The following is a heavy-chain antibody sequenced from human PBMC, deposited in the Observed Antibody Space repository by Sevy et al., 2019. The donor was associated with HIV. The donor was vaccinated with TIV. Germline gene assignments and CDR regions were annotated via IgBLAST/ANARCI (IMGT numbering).Heavy chain of an antibody. CDR1: GFAFSDYG. CDR3: ARDPRIFGDYLLTYFDY. D-gene: IGHD4-17*01. CDR2: IWYDGNNQ. V-gene: IGHV3-33*01. J-gene: IGHJ4*02. Sequence: GGSLRLSCVASGFAFSDYGMHWVRQAPGKGLEWVAVIWYDGNNQHYADSVRGRFTISRDNSKNTLYLQLSSLRAEDTAVYYCARDPRIFGDYLLTYFDYWGQRVLVNVSS.